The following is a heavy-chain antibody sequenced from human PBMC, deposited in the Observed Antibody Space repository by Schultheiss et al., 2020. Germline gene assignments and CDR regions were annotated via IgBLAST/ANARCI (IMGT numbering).Heavy chain of an antibody. CDR2: VHHSGST. Sequence: SETLSLTCTVSGGSVSSGSYYWSCIRQPPGKGLECVGFVHHSGSTNYCPSLKGRVSMSLDTSKSQFSLKLSSVTAADTAVYYCATGGGSTNKRTPFDYWGQGTLVTVSS. CDR1: GGSVSSGSYY. D-gene: IGHD2-15*01. V-gene: IGHV4-61*01. J-gene: IGHJ4*02. CDR3: ATGGGSTNKRTPFDY.